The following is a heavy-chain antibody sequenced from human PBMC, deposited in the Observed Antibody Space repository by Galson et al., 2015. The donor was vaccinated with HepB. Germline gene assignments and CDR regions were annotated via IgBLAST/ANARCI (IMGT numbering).Heavy chain of an antibody. CDR3: ARRGYGDYSPFDY. CDR1: GFTVSNNY. Sequence: SLRLSCAVSGFTVSNNYMSWVRQAPGKGLEWVSIIYSGGNTYHADSVKGRFITSRDNSNNVVYLQMNRLRAEDTAVYYCARRGYGDYSPFDYWGQGTLVTVSS. V-gene: IGHV3-53*01. J-gene: IGHJ4*02. D-gene: IGHD4-17*01. CDR2: IYSGGNT.